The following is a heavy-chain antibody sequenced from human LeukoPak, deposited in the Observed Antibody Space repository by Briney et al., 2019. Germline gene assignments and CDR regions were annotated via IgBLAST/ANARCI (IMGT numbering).Heavy chain of an antibody. Sequence: PGGSLRLSCAASGYTFSSYAMHWVRQAPGKGLEWVAVISYDESNKYYADSVKGRFTISRDNSKKTVYLQMSSLRAEDTAVYYCVGDGRDAYNIYFQHWGQGTLVTVSS. CDR1: GYTFSSYA. D-gene: IGHD5-24*01. CDR2: ISYDESNK. J-gene: IGHJ1*01. V-gene: IGHV3-30*14. CDR3: VGDGRDAYNIYFQH.